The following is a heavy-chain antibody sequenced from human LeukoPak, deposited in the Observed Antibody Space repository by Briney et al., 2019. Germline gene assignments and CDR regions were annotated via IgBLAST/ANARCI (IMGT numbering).Heavy chain of an antibody. CDR1: GFTFSSNA. J-gene: IGHJ4*02. CDR2: ISGSRATT. V-gene: IGHV3-23*01. Sequence: GGSLRLSCAASGFTFSSNAISWVRQAPGKGLEWVSAISGSRATTYYADSVKGRFTISRDNSKNTLYLQMNSLRAEDTAVYYCVKSYDSSGYYLPYWGQGTLVTVSS. CDR3: VKSYDSSGYYLPY. D-gene: IGHD3-22*01.